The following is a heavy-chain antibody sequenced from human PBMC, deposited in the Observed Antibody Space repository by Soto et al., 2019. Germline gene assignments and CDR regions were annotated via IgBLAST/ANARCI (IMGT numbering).Heavy chain of an antibody. CDR1: GYTFTSYA. J-gene: IGHJ4*02. Sequence: QVQLVQSGAEVKKPGASVKVSCKASGYTFTSYAMHWVRQAPGQRLEWMGWINAGNGNTKYSQKFQGRVTITRDTSASTAYRELSSLRSEDTAVYYCARDFGSGSFPDYWGQGTLVTVSS. D-gene: IGHD3-10*01. CDR2: INAGNGNT. CDR3: ARDFGSGSFPDY. V-gene: IGHV1-3*01.